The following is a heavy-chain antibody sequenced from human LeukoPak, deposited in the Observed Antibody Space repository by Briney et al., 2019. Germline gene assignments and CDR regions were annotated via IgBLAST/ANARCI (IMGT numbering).Heavy chain of an antibody. D-gene: IGHD2-2*02. Sequence: SETLSLTCAVYGGSFSGYYWSWIRQPPGKGLEWIGEINHSGSTNYNPSLKSRVTISVDTSKNQFSLKLSSVTAADTAVYYCARHRRAYCSSTSCYMFDYWGQGTLVTVSS. CDR3: ARHRRAYCSSTSCYMFDY. CDR2: INHSGST. J-gene: IGHJ4*02. V-gene: IGHV4-34*01. CDR1: GGSFSGYY.